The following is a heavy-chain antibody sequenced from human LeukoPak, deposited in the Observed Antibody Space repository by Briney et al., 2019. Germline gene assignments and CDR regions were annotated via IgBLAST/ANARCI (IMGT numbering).Heavy chain of an antibody. D-gene: IGHD2-8*02. J-gene: IGHJ6*04. V-gene: IGHV3-23*01. Sequence: GGSLRLSCTASEFSISHYAMSWVRQAPGKGLEWVSADTSSTTSTYYASSVRGRFTISRDNSMNTPYLHINSLTADDPAVYSCSNAPLGACAGAVCYYSDAWGKGTTVIVSS. CDR1: EFSISHYA. CDR3: SNAPLGACAGAVCYYSDA. CDR2: DTSSTTST.